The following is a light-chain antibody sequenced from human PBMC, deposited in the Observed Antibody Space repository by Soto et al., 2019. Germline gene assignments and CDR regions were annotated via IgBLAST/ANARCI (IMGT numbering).Light chain of an antibody. CDR2: KVS. V-gene: IGKV2-30*01. Sequence: DVVMTQSPLSLPVTLGQPASISCRSSQSLVDSDGNTYLSWFQQRPGQSPRRLIYKVSNRDSGVPDRFSGGVSGTGFTLKISRVEAEDVGVYYCMQGTHWPLTFGGGTKVEIQ. CDR1: QSLVDSDGNTY. J-gene: IGKJ4*01. CDR3: MQGTHWPLT.